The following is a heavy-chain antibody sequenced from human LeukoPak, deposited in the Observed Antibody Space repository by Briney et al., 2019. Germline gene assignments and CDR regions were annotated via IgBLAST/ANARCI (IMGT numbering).Heavy chain of an antibody. CDR3: ARDRAYSTFAY. D-gene: IGHD3-16*01. J-gene: IGHJ4*02. Sequence: GGSLRLSCAASGFTFRTSWMSWVRQAPGKGLEWVANIKEDGSVKNYVDSVKGRFAISRDNAENSLYLQLNSLRAEDTAVYFCARDRAYSTFAYWGQGTLVTVSS. CDR1: GFTFRTSW. CDR2: IKEDGSVK. V-gene: IGHV3-7*01.